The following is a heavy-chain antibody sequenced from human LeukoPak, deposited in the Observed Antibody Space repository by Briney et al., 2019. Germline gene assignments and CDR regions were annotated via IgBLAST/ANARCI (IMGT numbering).Heavy chain of an antibody. CDR2: IQYDRSSI. CDR1: GFNFSSHG. CDR3: ARRHTIFGVVTVNDFEF. Sequence: GGSLRLSCAASGFNFSSHGMHWVRQAPGKGLEWVAYIQYDRSSIYYVESVKGRFTVSRDNSKNILLLQMKSLRAEDTAVYYCARRHTIFGVVTVNDFEFWGQGTLVTVSS. D-gene: IGHD3-3*01. J-gene: IGHJ4*02. V-gene: IGHV3-30*02.